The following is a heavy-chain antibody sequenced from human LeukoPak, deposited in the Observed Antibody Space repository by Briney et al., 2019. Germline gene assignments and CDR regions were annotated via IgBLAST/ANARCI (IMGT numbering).Heavy chain of an antibody. CDR3: ARGGYNWVY. J-gene: IGHJ4*02. D-gene: IGHD5-24*01. Sequence: SETLSLTCTVSGGSISSHYWSWIRQPPGNGLEWIGYIYYSGSTNYNPSLKSRVTISVDTSKNQFSLKLSSVTAADTAVYYCARGGYNWVYWGQGTLVTVSS. CDR2: IYYSGST. V-gene: IGHV4-59*11. CDR1: GGSISSHY.